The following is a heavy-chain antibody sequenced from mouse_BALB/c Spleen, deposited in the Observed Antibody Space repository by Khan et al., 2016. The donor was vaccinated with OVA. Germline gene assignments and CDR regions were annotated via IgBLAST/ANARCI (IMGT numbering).Heavy chain of an antibody. CDR3: ARSWAMDY. Sequence: EVELVESGGGLVQHGGSRKLSCAASGFTFRDYGMAWVRQAPGKGPEWVAFISNLAYSIYYADTVTGRFTISRENAKNTLYLEMSSLTSEDTAMYYCARSWAMDYWGQGTSVTVSS. CDR1: GFTFRDYG. V-gene: IGHV5-15*02. CDR2: ISNLAYSI. J-gene: IGHJ4*01.